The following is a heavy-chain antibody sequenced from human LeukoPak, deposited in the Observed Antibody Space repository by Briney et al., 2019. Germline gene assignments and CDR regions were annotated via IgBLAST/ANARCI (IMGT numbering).Heavy chain of an antibody. Sequence: TGGSLRLSCAASGFTFSSYAMSWVRQAPGKGLEWVSAISGSGGSTYYADSVKGRFTISRDNSKNTLYLQMNSLRAEDTAVYYCAKDREGWSSSWYVDYWGQGTLVTVSS. CDR2: ISGSGGST. V-gene: IGHV3-23*01. CDR1: GFTFSSYA. CDR3: AKDREGWSSSWYVDY. J-gene: IGHJ4*02. D-gene: IGHD6-13*01.